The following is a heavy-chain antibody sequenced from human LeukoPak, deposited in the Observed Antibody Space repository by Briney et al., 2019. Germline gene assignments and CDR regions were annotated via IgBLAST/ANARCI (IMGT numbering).Heavy chain of an antibody. D-gene: IGHD1-26*01. Sequence: SETLSLTCTVSGGSISSYYWSWIRQPPGKGLEWIGYIYYSGSTNYNPSLKSRVTISAGTSKNQFSLKLSSVTAADAAVYYCARASGSYGDIDAFDIWGQGTMVTVSS. V-gene: IGHV4-59*01. CDR1: GGSISSYY. J-gene: IGHJ3*02. CDR3: ARASGSYGDIDAFDI. CDR2: IYYSGST.